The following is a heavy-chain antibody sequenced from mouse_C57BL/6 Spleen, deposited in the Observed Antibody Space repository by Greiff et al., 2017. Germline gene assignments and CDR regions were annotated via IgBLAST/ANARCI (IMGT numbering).Heavy chain of an antibody. CDR1: GFSLTSYG. CDR2: LWGDGST. Sequence: VKLMESGPGLVAPSQSLSITCTVSGFSLTSYGVSWVRQPPGKGLEWLGVLWGDGSTNYHSALISRLCISKHNSKSQVFLKLNSLQTDKTATYCCAKTPTGAGFAYWGQGTLVTVSA. CDR3: AKTPTGAGFAY. D-gene: IGHD2-10*01. J-gene: IGHJ3*01. V-gene: IGHV2-3*01.